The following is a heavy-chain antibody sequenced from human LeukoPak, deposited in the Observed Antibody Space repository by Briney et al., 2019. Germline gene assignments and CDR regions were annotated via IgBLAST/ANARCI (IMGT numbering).Heavy chain of an antibody. CDR1: GYTFTSYD. J-gene: IGHJ4*02. CDR2: INPSGGAT. CDR3: ARVRGGVRGVVWDL. D-gene: IGHD3-10*01. Sequence: ASVKVSCKASGYTFTSYDINWVRQAPGQGLDWMGIINPSGGATSYAQKFQGRVTLTRDTSTSTVYMELSSLKSEDTGVYYCARVRGGVRGVVWDLWGQGTLVTVSS. V-gene: IGHV1-46*01.